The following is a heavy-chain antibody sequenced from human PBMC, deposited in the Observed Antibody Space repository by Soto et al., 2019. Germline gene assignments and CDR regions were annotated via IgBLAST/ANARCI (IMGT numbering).Heavy chain of an antibody. CDR3: ARTSGHTAMAPL. D-gene: IGHD5-18*01. Sequence: GGSLRLSCASSGFTFSSYAMHLVRQAPGKGLEWVAVISYDGSNKYYADSVKGRFTISRDNSKNTLYLQMNSLRAEDTAVYYCARTSGHTAMAPLWGQGTLVTVSS. J-gene: IGHJ4*02. CDR2: ISYDGSNK. CDR1: GFTFSSYA. V-gene: IGHV3-30-3*01.